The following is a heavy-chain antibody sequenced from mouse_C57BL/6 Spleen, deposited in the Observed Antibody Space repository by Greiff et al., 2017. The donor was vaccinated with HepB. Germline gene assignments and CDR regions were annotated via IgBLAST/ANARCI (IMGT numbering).Heavy chain of an antibody. CDR1: GYTFTSYW. CDR2: IYPGNSDT. J-gene: IGHJ4*01. D-gene: IGHD1-1*01. V-gene: IGHV1-5*01. CDR3: TRSRPYYYGSSYEDYYAMDY. Sequence: VQLKESGTVLARPGASVKMSCKTSGYTFTSYWMHWVKQRPGQGLEWIGAIYPGNSDTSYNQKFKGKAKLTAVTSASTAYMELSSLTNEDSAVYYCTRSRPYYYGSSYEDYYAMDYWGQGTSVTVSS.